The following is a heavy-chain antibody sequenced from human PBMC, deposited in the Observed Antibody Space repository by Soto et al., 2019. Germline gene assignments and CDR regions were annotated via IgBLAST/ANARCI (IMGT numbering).Heavy chain of an antibody. J-gene: IGHJ6*04. Sequence: PSETLSLTCTVSGGSISSGDYYWSWIRQPPGKGLEWIGYIYYSGSTYYNPSLRSRVTISVDTSKNQFSLKLSSVTAADTAVYYWARDFQNIVLVPPPPFPGMDVWGKGTTFTLPS. CDR2: IYYSGST. D-gene: IGHD2-2*01. V-gene: IGHV4-30-4*01. CDR3: ARDFQNIVLVPPPPFPGMDV. CDR1: GGSISSGDYY.